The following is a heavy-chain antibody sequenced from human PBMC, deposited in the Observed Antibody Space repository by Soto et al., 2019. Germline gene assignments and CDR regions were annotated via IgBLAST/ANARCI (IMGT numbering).Heavy chain of an antibody. CDR2: IWYDGSNK. Sequence: SGGSLRLSCAASGFTFSSYGMHWVRQAPGKGLEWVAVIWYDGSNKYYADSVKGRFTISRDNSKNTLYLQMNSLRAEDTAVSYCAREGSTTARPPQFDYWGQGTLVTVSS. D-gene: IGHD6-6*01. CDR1: GFTFSSYG. CDR3: AREGSTTARPPQFDY. J-gene: IGHJ4*02. V-gene: IGHV3-33*01.